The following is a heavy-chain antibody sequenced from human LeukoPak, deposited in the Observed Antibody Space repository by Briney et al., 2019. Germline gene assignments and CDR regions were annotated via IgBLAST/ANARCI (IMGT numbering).Heavy chain of an antibody. D-gene: IGHD6-13*01. CDR2: IYYSGST. V-gene: IGHV4-39*01. CDR3: ARHRIAAALYYFDY. J-gene: IGHJ4*02. CDR1: GGSISSSSYY. Sequence: SETLSLTCTVSGGSISSSSYYWGWIRQPPGKGLEWIGSIYYSGSTYYNPSLKSRVIISVDTSKNQFSLKLSSGTAADTAVYYCARHRIAAALYYFDYWGQGTLVTVSS.